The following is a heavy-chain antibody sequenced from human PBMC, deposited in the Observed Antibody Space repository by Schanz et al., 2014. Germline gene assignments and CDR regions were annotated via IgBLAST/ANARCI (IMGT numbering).Heavy chain of an antibody. CDR2: MSGSGSTA. CDR3: ARPSDSSWYMDV. J-gene: IGHJ6*03. CDR1: GFTFFGSFA. Sequence: EVQLVESGGGLVQPGGSLRLSCAASGFTFFGSFAMSWVRQAPGKGLEWVSGMSGSGSTADYADSVKGRFTISRDNAKNSLYLQMNSLRAEDTAVYYCARPSDSSWYMDVWGKGTTVTVSS. V-gene: IGHV3-23*04. D-gene: IGHD2-21*02.